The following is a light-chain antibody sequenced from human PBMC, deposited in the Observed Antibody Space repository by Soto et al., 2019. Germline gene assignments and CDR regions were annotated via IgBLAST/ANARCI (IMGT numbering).Light chain of an antibody. CDR3: SSFTSGNTVV. Sequence: QSVLTHPASVSGSPGQSIPISCTATSSDVGAYNYVSWYQQYPGKAPKLLIYDVSHRPSGVSDRFFGSKSGNTASLTISGLQTEDEADYYCSSFTSGNTVVLGGGTKLTVL. J-gene: IGLJ2*01. CDR2: DVS. CDR1: SSDVGAYNY. V-gene: IGLV2-14*03.